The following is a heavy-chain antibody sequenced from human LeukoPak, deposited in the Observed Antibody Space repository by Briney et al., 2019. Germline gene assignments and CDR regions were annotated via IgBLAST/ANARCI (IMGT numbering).Heavy chain of an antibody. V-gene: IGHV1-2*02. J-gene: IGHJ3*02. Sequence: ASVKVSCKASGYTFTGYYMHWVRQAPGQGLEWMGWINPNSGGTNYAQKFQGRVTKTRDTSISTAYMELSRLRSDDTAVYYCARDLPTGGIAVAGTNDAFDIWGQGTMVTVSS. CDR1: GYTFTGYY. CDR2: INPNSGGT. D-gene: IGHD6-19*01. CDR3: ARDLPTGGIAVAGTNDAFDI.